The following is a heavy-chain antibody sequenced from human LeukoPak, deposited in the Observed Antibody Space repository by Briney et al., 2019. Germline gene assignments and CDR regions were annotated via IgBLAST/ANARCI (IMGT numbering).Heavy chain of an antibody. D-gene: IGHD5-12*01. Sequence: GGSLRLSCAASGSTFDDYTMHWVRQAPGKGLEWVSLISWDGGSTYYADSVKGRFTISRDNSKNTLYLQMNSLRAEDTAVYYCAKDQYIVATAIFDYWGQGTLVTVSS. V-gene: IGHV3-43*01. CDR2: ISWDGGST. CDR1: GSTFDDYT. J-gene: IGHJ4*02. CDR3: AKDQYIVATAIFDY.